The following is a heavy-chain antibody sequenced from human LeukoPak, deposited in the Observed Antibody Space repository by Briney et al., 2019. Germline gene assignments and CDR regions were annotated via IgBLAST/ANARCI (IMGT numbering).Heavy chain of an antibody. CDR2: INHSGST. D-gene: IGHD6-19*01. V-gene: IGHV4-34*01. Sequence: SETLSLTCAVYGGSFSGYYWSWIRQPPGKGLEWIGEINHSGSTNYDPSLKSRVTISVDTSKNQFSLKLSSVTAADTAVYYCASQGSRWLAPFDYWGQGTLATVSS. CDR3: ASQGSRWLAPFDY. J-gene: IGHJ4*02. CDR1: GGSFSGYY.